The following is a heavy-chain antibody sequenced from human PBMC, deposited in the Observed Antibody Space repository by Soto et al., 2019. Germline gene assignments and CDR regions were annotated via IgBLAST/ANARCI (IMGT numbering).Heavy chain of an antibody. CDR2: IYYSGST. J-gene: IGHJ4*02. CDR1: GGSISSYY. V-gene: IGHV4-59*08. CDR3: ARHPPYSSSWYYFDY. D-gene: IGHD6-13*01. Sequence: QVQLQESGPGLVKPSETLSLTCTVSGGSISSYYWSWIRQPPGKGLEWIGYIYYSGSTNYNPSLKRRVTISVDTSKNQFSLKLSSVTAADTAVYYCARHPPYSSSWYYFDYWGQGTLVTVSS.